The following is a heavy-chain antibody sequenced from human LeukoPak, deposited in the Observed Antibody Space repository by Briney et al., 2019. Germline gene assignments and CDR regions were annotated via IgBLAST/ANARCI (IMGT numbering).Heavy chain of an antibody. D-gene: IGHD3-10*01. CDR3: AKLKGWYGEGYFDY. CDR1: GFTVSSNY. CDR2: IYSGGTT. V-gene: IGHV3-53*01. J-gene: IGHJ4*02. Sequence: GGSLRLSCAASGFTVSSNYMSWVRQPPGKGLEWVSVIYSGGTTFYADSVKGRFTISRDNSKNTLYLQMNSLRADDTAVYYCAKLKGWYGEGYFDYWVQGTVVTVSS.